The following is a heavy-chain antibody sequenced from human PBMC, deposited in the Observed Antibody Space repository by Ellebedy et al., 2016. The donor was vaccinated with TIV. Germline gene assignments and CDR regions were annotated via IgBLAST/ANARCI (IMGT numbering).Heavy chain of an antibody. CDR1: GGSISSSSYY. D-gene: IGHD6-19*01. J-gene: IGHJ4*02. V-gene: IGHV4-39*01. CDR2: ISYGGST. CDR3: ARHPLEWLVGPMFFDY. Sequence: MPSETLSLTCTVSGGSISSSSYYWGWIRQPPGKGLEWIGSISYGGSTSYNPSLKSRVTISVDTSKNQFSLRLSSVTAADTAVYNCARHPLEWLVGPMFFDYWGQGTLVTVSS.